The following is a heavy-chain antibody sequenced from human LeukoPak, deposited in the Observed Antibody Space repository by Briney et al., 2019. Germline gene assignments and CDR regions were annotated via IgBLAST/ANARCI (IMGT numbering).Heavy chain of an antibody. CDR2: ISSNGGST. CDR1: GFTFSSYA. D-gene: IGHD3-16*02. Sequence: GGSLRLSCAASGFTFSSYAMHWVRQAPGKGLEYVSAISSNGGSTYYANSVKGRFTISRDNSKNTLYLQMGSLRAEDMAVYYCTRGPGYDYVWGSYRADYWGQGTLVTVSS. CDR3: TRGPGYDYVWGSYRADY. V-gene: IGHV3-64*01. J-gene: IGHJ4*02.